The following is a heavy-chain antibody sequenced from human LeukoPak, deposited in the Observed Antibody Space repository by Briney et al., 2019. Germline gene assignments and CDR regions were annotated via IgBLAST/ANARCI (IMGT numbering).Heavy chain of an antibody. CDR1: GYTFTSYG. V-gene: IGHV1-18*01. Sequence: ASVKVSCKASGYTFTSYGISWVRQAPGQGLEWMGWTSAYNGNTNYAQKLQGRVTMTTDTSTSTAYMELRSLRSDDTAVYYCARGGPYDSSGYYYNYFDYWGQGTLVTVSS. CDR2: TSAYNGNT. D-gene: IGHD3-22*01. CDR3: ARGGPYDSSGYYYNYFDY. J-gene: IGHJ4*02.